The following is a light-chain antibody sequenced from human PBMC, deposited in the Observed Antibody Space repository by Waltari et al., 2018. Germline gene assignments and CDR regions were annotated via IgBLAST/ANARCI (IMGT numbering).Light chain of an antibody. Sequence: EIVMTQSPATLSASPGERATLSCRASQSVRSNLAWYQQNPGQAPRLLIYDASTRATGIPVRFSGSGSETEFTLTISSLQSEDFALYYCQQYNDWPPLTFGGGTKVEIK. CDR1: QSVRSN. J-gene: IGKJ4*01. CDR2: DAS. V-gene: IGKV3-15*01. CDR3: QQYNDWPPLT.